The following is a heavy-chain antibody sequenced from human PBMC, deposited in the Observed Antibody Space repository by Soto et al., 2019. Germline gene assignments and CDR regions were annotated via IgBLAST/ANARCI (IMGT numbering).Heavy chain of an antibody. CDR1: GYNFHSYG. CDR3: ARDLEESGDVWTGVGLY. CDR2: ISAYNGET. D-gene: IGHD3-3*01. J-gene: IGHJ4*02. V-gene: IGHV1-18*01. Sequence: QVQLVQSGAEVKKPGASVKVSCTASGYNFHSYGITWVRQAPGQGLEWLGWISAYNGETHSGQMLQGRVSLTIDIPTSTAYMELRSLRPDDTAVYYCARDLEESGDVWTGVGLYWGQGTRVTVSS.